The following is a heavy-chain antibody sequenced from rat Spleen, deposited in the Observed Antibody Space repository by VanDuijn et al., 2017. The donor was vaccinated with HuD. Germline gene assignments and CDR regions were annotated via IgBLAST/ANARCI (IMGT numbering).Heavy chain of an antibody. V-gene: IGHV5-17*01. CDR3: ARHGRGERTYYYVLDA. CDR2: IIYDGTNT. CDR1: GFTFSDYT. J-gene: IGHJ4*01. D-gene: IGHD4-3*01. Sequence: EVQLVESGGGLVQPGRSLKLSCAASGFTFSDYTMAWVRQAPKKGLEWVAAIIYDGTNTYYRDSVKVRFTISRDNAKSTLYLQMDSLRSEDTAIYYCARHGRGERTYYYVLDAWGQGASVTVSS.